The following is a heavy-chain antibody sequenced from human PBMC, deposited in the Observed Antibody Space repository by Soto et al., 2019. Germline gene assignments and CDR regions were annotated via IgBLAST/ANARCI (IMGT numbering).Heavy chain of an antibody. J-gene: IGHJ4*02. Sequence: QVQLQESGPGLVKPSQTLSLTCTVSGGSISSGGYYWSWIRQHPGKGLEWIGYIYYSGSTYHNPSRKRRVTISVDTSKNQFSLKLSSVTAADTAVYYCARGGSSWYFDYWGQGTLVTVSS. CDR2: IYYSGST. V-gene: IGHV4-31*03. CDR1: GGSISSGGYY. CDR3: ARGGSSWYFDY. D-gene: IGHD6-13*01.